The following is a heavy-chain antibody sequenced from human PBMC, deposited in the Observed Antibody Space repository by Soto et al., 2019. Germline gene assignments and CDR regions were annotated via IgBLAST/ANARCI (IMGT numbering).Heavy chain of an antibody. J-gene: IGHJ4*02. CDR3: ARENYDFWSGYYLDY. V-gene: IGHV3-74*01. CDR2: IKSDGTVT. Sequence: EVQLVESGGGLVQPGGSLRLSCVVSGITFSTSRMHWVRQAPGKGLVWVSHIKSDGTVTHYTDSVRGRFIISRENAKNTLFLQINSLRAEDTAVYYCARENYDFWSGYYLDYWGQGALVTVSS. D-gene: IGHD3-3*01. CDR1: GITFSTSR.